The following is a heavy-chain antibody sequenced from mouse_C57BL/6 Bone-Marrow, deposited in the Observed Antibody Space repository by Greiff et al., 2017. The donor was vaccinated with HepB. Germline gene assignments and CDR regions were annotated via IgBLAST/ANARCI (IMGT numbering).Heavy chain of an antibody. D-gene: IGHD2-3*01. Sequence: QVQLQQPGTELVKPGASVKLSCKASGYTFTSYWMHWVKQRPGQGLEWIGNINPSNGGTNYNEKFKSKATLTVDKSSSTAYMQLSSLTSEDSAVYYCAREGSCWDDGYYDFDYWGQGTTLTVSS. V-gene: IGHV1-53*01. CDR3: AREGSCWDDGYYDFDY. CDR2: INPSNGGT. CDR1: GYTFTSYW. J-gene: IGHJ2*01.